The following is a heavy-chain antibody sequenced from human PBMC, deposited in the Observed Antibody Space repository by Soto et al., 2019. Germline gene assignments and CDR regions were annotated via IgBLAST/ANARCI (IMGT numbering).Heavy chain of an antibody. V-gene: IGHV1-69*13. Sequence: GASVKVSCTDSGGTFSSYAISWVRQAPGQGLEWMGGIIPIFGTANYAQKFQGRVTITADESTSTAYMELCSLRSEDTAVYYCARGLSYGDYNTQDYWGQGTLVTVSS. CDR2: IIPIFGTA. D-gene: IGHD4-17*01. J-gene: IGHJ4*02. CDR1: GGTFSSYA. CDR3: ARGLSYGDYNTQDY.